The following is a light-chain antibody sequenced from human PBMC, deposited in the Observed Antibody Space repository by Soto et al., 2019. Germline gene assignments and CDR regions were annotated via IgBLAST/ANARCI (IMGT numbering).Light chain of an antibody. CDR3: QQYDLYPWT. CDR1: QSISSW. Sequence: DIQMTQSPSTLSASVGDRVTITCRASQSISSWLAWYQQKPGKAPKLLIYKASSFESGVPSRFSGSGSGTEFTLTISSLQPDDFATYYCQQYDLYPWTFGQGTKVEI. CDR2: KAS. V-gene: IGKV1-5*03. J-gene: IGKJ1*01.